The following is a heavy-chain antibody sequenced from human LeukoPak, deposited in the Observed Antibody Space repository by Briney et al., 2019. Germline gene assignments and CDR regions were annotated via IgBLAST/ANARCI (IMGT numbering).Heavy chain of an antibody. J-gene: IGHJ4*02. CDR1: GCSISTYY. CDR2: IYYSGST. Sequence: PSETLFLTCTVSGCSISTYYWSWIPQPPAKGLEWIGYIYYSGSTNYNPSIKSRVTISVDTSKNQFSLKLNSVTAADTAVYYCARGTPSGYYYCDFWGQGTLVTVSS. V-gene: IGHV4-59*01. CDR3: ARGTPSGYYYCDF. D-gene: IGHD3-22*01.